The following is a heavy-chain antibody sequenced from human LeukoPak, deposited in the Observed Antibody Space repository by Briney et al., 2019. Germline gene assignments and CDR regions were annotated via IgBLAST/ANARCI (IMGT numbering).Heavy chain of an antibody. CDR2: ISGSGIST. V-gene: IGHV3-23*01. Sequence: GGSLRLSCAASRFTFSNSAMSWVRQAPGKGLEGVSAISGSGISTYYADSVKGRFTISRDNSKNTLYLQMNSLRAEDTAVYYCAKVPYSSGFSLWYYFDYWGQGTLVTVSS. D-gene: IGHD6-19*01. CDR3: AKVPYSSGFSLWYYFDY. CDR1: RFTFSNSA. J-gene: IGHJ4*02.